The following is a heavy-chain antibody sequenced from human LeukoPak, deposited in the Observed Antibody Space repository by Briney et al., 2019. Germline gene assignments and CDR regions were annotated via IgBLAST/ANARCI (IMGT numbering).Heavy chain of an antibody. CDR3: ARNIRGLVVGSPDV. CDR2: INPNSGGT. CDR1: GYTFTGYY. D-gene: IGHD1-26*01. Sequence: ASVKVSCKASGYTFTGYYMHWVRQAPGQGLEWMGWINPNSGGTNYAQKFQGRVTMTRDTSISTAYMELSRLRSDDTAVYYCARNIRGLVVGSPDVWGKGTTVTVSS. J-gene: IGHJ6*04. V-gene: IGHV1-2*02.